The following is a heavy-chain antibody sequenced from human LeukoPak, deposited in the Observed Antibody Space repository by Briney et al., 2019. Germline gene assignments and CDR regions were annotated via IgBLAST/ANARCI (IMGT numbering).Heavy chain of an antibody. CDR3: ASFCSSTGCYLEVY. CDR1: GFTFSNYW. V-gene: IGHV3-7*01. D-gene: IGHD2-2*01. Sequence: GGSLRLSCAASGFTFSNYWMSWVRQAPGKGLEWVANIKQDGSEKYYVDSVKGRYTISRDNAKNPLYLQMNSLRVEDTAVYYCASFCSSTGCYLEVYWGQGTLVTVSS. J-gene: IGHJ4*02. CDR2: IKQDGSEK.